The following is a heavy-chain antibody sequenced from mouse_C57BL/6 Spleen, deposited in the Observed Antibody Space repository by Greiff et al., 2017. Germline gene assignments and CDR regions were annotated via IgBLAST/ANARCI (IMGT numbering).Heavy chain of an antibody. CDR2: IDPNSGGT. J-gene: IGHJ4*01. CDR3: ARSLYYDYDRGRPYAMDY. CDR1: GYTFTSYW. D-gene: IGHD2-4*01. Sequence: QVQLQQPGAELVKPGASVKLSCKASGYTFTSYWMHWVKQRPGRGLEWIGRIDPNSGGTKYNEKFKSKATLTVDKPSSTAYMQLSSLTSEDSAVYYCARSLYYDYDRGRPYAMDYWGQGTSVTVSS. V-gene: IGHV1-72*01.